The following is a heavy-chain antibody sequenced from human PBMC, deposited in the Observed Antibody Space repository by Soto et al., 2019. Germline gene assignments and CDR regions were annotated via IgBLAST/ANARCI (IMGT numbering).Heavy chain of an antibody. D-gene: IGHD6-19*01. CDR1: GFTFSSYG. J-gene: IGHJ4*02. CDR3: ARDKGSSGPSGFDY. CDR2: IWYDGSNK. V-gene: IGHV3-33*01. Sequence: GGSLRLSCAASGFTFSSYGMHWVRQAPGKGLEWVAVIWYDGSNKYYADSVKGRFTISRDNSKNTLYLQMNSLRAEDTAVYYCARDKGSSGPSGFDYWGQGTLVTVSS.